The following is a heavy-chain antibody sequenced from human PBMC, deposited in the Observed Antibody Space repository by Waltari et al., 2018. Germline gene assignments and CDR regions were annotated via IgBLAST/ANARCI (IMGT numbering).Heavy chain of an antibody. V-gene: IGHV3-23*04. D-gene: IGHD3-10*01. CDR2: IRASVGNV. Sequence: EVQLVESGGGLIQPGGSLRLSCAASGFSISDYGVSWVRQAPGKGLEWVSRIRASVGNVAYTASVMGRFTISRDTSQNTVYLQMIGLRVEDTAVYYCTRSISQGVTASDYWGQGTLVTVSS. CDR1: GFSISDYG. CDR3: TRSISQGVTASDY. J-gene: IGHJ4*02.